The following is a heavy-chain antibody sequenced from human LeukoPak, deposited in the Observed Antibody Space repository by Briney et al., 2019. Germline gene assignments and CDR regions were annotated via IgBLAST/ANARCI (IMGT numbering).Heavy chain of an antibody. CDR1: GGTFSSYA. V-gene: IGHV1-69*13. J-gene: IGHJ5*02. Sequence: AASVKVSCKASGGTFSSYAISWVRQAPGQGLEWMGGIIPIFGTANYAQKFLGRVTITADESTSTAYMELSSLRSEDTAVYYCARLKYSYGYWFDPWGQGTLVTVSS. D-gene: IGHD5-18*01. CDR3: ARLKYSYGYWFDP. CDR2: IIPIFGTA.